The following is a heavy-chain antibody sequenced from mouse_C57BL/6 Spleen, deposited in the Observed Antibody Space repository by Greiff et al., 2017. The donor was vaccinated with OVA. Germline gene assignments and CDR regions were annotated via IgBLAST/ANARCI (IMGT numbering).Heavy chain of an antibody. J-gene: IGHJ4*01. CDR3: ARWDGNYVYYAMDY. V-gene: IGHV1-42*01. Sequence: EVQLQQSGPELVKPGASVKISCKASGYSFTGYYMNWVKQSPEKSLEWIGEINPSTGGTTYNQKFKAKATLTVDKSSSTAYMQLKSLTSEDSAVYYCARWDGNYVYYAMDYWGQGTSVTVSS. CDR2: INPSTGGT. CDR1: GYSFTGYY. D-gene: IGHD2-1*01.